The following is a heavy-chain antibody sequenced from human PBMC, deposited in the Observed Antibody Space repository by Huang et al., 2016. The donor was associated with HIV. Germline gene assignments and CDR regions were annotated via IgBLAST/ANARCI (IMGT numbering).Heavy chain of an antibody. CDR3: AREVRSVDTDRPDGYYYRGLDV. Sequence: QLRESGPGLVTPSETLSLTCSASGTSMTSSTFYGGWFRQPPGRGLEWLGSVYFHGKPYHNPSRKSRVTISIDTANKQYSMRLTSVTAADTAVYFCAREVRSVDTDRPDGYYYRGLDVWGQGTTVIVSS. CDR1: GTSMTSSTFY. V-gene: IGHV4-39*02. D-gene: IGHD2-2*03. CDR2: VYFHGKP. J-gene: IGHJ6*02.